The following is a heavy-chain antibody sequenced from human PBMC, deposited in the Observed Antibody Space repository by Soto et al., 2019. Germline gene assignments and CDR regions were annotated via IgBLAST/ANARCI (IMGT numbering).Heavy chain of an antibody. CDR1: GFAFSDFA. CDR2: ISTNGMGT. D-gene: IGHD4-4*01. V-gene: IGHV3-64D*08. CDR3: LWLRGRARRFTVFPRRRSFDL. J-gene: IGHJ2*01. Sequence: PGGSLRLSCSASGFAFSDFAMHWVRQAPGRGLEYVSAISTNGMGTYYADSVKGRFTISRDNSKNTLYLQMDSLRTEDTAVYYFLWLRGRARRFTVFPRRRSFDL.